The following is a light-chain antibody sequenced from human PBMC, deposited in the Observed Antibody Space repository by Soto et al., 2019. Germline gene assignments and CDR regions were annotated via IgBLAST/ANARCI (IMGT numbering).Light chain of an antibody. V-gene: IGKV3-20*01. CDR1: RTVGNNY. CDR2: DAS. Sequence: DIVLTQSPVTLSLSPGERATLSCSASRTVGNNYLAWYQQRPGQAPNLLIYDASSRATGIPDRFSGSGSGTDFTLTITRLGPEDSAMYYCQQYAYSPLNFGGGTKVDIK. CDR3: QQYAYSPLN. J-gene: IGKJ4*01.